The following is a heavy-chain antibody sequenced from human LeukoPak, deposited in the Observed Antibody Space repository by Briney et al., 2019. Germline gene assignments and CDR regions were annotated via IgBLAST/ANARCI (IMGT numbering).Heavy chain of an antibody. J-gene: IGHJ2*01. D-gene: IGHD3-22*01. CDR3: ARDDTSGYYWYFDL. Sequence: GGSLRLSCAASGFTVSSNYMSWVRQAPGKGLEWVSVIYSGGSTYSADSVKGRFTISRDNSKNTLYLQMNSLRAEDTAVYYCARDDTSGYYWYFDLWGRGAVVTVSS. V-gene: IGHV3-66*01. CDR1: GFTVSSNY. CDR2: IYSGGST.